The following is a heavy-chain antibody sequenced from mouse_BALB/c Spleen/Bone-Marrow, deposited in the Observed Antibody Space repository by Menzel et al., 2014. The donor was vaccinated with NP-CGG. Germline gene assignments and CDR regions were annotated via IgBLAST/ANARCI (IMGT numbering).Heavy chain of an antibody. CDR1: GFTFSDYY. CDR2: ISDAGSYT. D-gene: IGHD2-14*01. V-gene: IGHV5-4*02. J-gene: IGHJ3*01. Sequence: GSVKLSCAASGFTFSDYYMYWVRQTPEKRPEWVATISDAGSYTYYPDSVKGRFTISRDNAKNNLYLQMISLKSEDTAMYYCARDGDYRSAWFAYWGQGTLVTVST. CDR3: ARDGDYRSAWFAY.